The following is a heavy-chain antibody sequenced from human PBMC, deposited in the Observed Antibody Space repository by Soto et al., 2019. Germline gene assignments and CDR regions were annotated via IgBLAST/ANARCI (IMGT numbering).Heavy chain of an antibody. D-gene: IGHD5-18*01. J-gene: IGHJ6*02. CDR2: IIPMFATA. V-gene: IGHV1-69*13. CDR1: GGTFSNDA. Sequence: GASVKVSWKASGGTFSNDAMNWVRQAPGQRLEWMGGIIPMFATADYALKFQGRVTITADESTSTAYMEVSSLRSEDTAVYYCARPVLMDTGMRYYYGMDVWGQGTTVTVSS. CDR3: ARPVLMDTGMRYYYGMDV.